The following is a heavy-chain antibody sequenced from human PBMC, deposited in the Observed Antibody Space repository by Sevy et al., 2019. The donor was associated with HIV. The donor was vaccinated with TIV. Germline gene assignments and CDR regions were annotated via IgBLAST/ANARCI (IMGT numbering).Heavy chain of an antibody. CDR3: ARATRDGYNPRPFDY. V-gene: IGHV1-18*01. J-gene: IGHJ4*02. CDR1: GFSFIDYG. Sequence: ASVKVSCKCSGFSFIDYGFSWVRQAPGQGLEWMAWISVYNGNTNYAQKFQGRVAVTVDSTTKKAYMELKSLRSDDTAVYYCARATRDGYNPRPFDYWGQGTLVTVSS. CDR2: ISVYNGNT. D-gene: IGHD5-12*01.